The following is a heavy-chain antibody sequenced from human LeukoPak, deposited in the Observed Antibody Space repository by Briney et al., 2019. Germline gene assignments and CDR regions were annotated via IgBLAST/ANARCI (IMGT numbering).Heavy chain of an antibody. D-gene: IGHD6-13*01. J-gene: IGHJ5*02. V-gene: IGHV3-53*01. CDR3: ARKGLGIVADGVFFGS. CDR1: GFTVSSKF. Sequence: GGSLRLSCAASGFTVSSKFVTWVRQAPGKGPEWLSIIYSGGGTDYADSVKGRFTISRDNSKNTVYLQMSSLRAEDTAMYHCARKGLGIVADGVFFGSWGQGTLVAVSS. CDR2: IYSGGGT.